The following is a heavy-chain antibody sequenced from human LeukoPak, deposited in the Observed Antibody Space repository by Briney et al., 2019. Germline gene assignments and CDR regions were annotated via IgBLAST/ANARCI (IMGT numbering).Heavy chain of an antibody. D-gene: IGHD1-1*01. Sequence: SGPTLLKPTQTLTLTCSFSGFSLSTNEVGAGWIRQPPGKALEWLAVIYWDDVKRDSPSLRSWLTVTKDTSTNQVVPTMTNVDPVDTATYYCAHAYTPSGTWGYFDYWGQGILVTVSS. CDR3: AHAYTPSGTWGYFDY. CDR1: GFSLSTNEVG. J-gene: IGHJ4*02. V-gene: IGHV2-5*02. CDR2: IYWDDVK.